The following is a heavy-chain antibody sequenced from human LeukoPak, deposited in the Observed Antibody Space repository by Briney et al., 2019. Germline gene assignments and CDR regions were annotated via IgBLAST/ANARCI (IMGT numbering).Heavy chain of an antibody. D-gene: IGHD2-21*01. CDR2: IYYSWST. V-gene: IGHV4-31*03. Sequence: SETLSLTCTVSGGSISSGGYYWSWIRQHPGKGLEWIGYIYYSWSTYYNPSRKSRVTISVDTSKTQFSLKLSSVTAADTAVYYCARARVFLAMDVWGQGTTVTVSS. J-gene: IGHJ6*02. CDR1: GGSISSGGYY. CDR3: ARARVFLAMDV.